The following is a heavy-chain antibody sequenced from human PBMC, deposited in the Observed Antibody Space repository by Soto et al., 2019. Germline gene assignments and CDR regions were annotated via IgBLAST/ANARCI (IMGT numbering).Heavy chain of an antibody. CDR3: ARGRGWLQDY. CDR1: GFSLSDYW. V-gene: IGHV3-7*01. CDR2: IKQDGSDR. J-gene: IGHJ4*02. D-gene: IGHD6-19*01. Sequence: EVQLVESGGGLVQPGGSLRLSCAASGFSLSDYWMNWVRQAPGKGLEWVAIIKQDGSDRYYVDSVKGRFTISRDNAKNSLYLQMSSLRVEDTALYYCARGRGWLQDYWCQGTVVTVSS.